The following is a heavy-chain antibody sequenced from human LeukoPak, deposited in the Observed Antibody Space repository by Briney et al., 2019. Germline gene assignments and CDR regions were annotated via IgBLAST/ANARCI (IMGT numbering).Heavy chain of an antibody. V-gene: IGHV3-48*03. CDR3: TRAASGYSSGWSFDY. CDR1: GFTFSSYE. D-gene: IGHD6-19*01. Sequence: AGSLRLSCAASGFTFSSYEMNWVRQAPGKGLEWVSYISSSGSTIYYADSVKGRFTISRDNAKNSLYLQMNSLRAEDTAVYYCTRAASGYSSGWSFDYWGQGTLVTVSS. CDR2: ISSSGSTI. J-gene: IGHJ4*02.